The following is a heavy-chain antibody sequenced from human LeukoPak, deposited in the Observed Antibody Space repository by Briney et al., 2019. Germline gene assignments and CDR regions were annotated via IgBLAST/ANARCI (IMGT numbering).Heavy chain of an antibody. D-gene: IGHD2-2*02. Sequence: PSETLSLTCTVSGGSISSSSYYWGWIRQPPGKGLEWIGSIYYSGSTYYNPSLKSRVTISVDTSKNQFSLKLSSVTAADTAVYYCAGRLGYCSSTSCYTAGDDYWGQGTLVTVSS. CDR3: AGRLGYCSSTSCYTAGDDY. CDR2: IYYSGST. J-gene: IGHJ4*02. V-gene: IGHV4-39*01. CDR1: GGSISSSSYY.